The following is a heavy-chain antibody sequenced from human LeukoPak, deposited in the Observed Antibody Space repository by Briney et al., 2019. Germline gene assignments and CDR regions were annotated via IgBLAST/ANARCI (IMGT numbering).Heavy chain of an antibody. CDR2: ISSSSSYI. D-gene: IGHD3-3*01. Sequence: GGSLRLSCAASGFTFSSYSMNWVRQAPGKGLEWVSSISSSSSYIYYADSVKGRFTISRDNAKNSLYLQMNSLRAEDTAVYYCASQRGVSGRNFDYWGQGTLVTVSS. CDR1: GFTFSSYS. CDR3: ASQRGVSGRNFDY. J-gene: IGHJ4*02. V-gene: IGHV3-21*01.